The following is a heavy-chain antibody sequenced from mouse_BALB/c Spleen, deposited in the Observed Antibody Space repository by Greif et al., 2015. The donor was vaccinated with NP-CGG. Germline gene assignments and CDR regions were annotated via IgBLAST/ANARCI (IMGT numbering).Heavy chain of an antibody. Sequence: EVQLVESGPELVKPGASVKISCKTSGYTFTEYTVHWVKQSHGKSLEWIGGINPNDGGTNYNQKFKDKATLTVDKSSSTAYMELRSLTSEDSAVYYYASRYDGFTYWGQGTLVTVSA. D-gene: IGHD1-1*01. J-gene: IGHJ3*01. CDR3: ASRYDGFTY. V-gene: IGHV1-18*01. CDR1: GYTFTEYT. CDR2: INPNDGGT.